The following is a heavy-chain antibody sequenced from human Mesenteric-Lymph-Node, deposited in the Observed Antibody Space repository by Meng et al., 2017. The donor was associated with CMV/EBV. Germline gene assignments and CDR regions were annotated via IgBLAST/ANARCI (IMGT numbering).Heavy chain of an antibody. J-gene: IGHJ6*02. V-gene: IGHV4-39*07. CDR1: GGSISSTTYY. D-gene: IGHD4-23*01. CDR3: ARDLVNLWGYYYGMDV. Sequence: SETLSLTCTVSGGSISSTTYYWGWIRQPPGKGLEWIGSIYYSGNTYYNPSLKSRVTMSIDTSKNQFSLKLSSVTAADTAVYYCARDLVNLWGYYYGMDVWGQGTTVTVSS. CDR2: IYYSGNT.